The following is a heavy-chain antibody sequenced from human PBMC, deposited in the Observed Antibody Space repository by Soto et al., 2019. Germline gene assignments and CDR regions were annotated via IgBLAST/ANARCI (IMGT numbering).Heavy chain of an antibody. CDR1: GFTFSSYA. J-gene: IGHJ4*02. V-gene: IGHV3-30-3*01. CDR3: ARGLGIYYYFDY. D-gene: IGHD3-9*01. CDR2: ISYDGSNK. Sequence: GGSLRLSCAASGFTFSSYAMHWVRQAPGKGLEWVAVISYDGSNKYYADSVKGRFTISRDNSKNTLYLQMNSLRAEDTAVYYFARGLGIYYYFDYWGQGSLVTVSS.